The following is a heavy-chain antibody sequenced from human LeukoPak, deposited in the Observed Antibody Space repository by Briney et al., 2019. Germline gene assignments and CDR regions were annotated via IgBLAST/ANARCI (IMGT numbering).Heavy chain of an antibody. CDR1: GGSISSSSYY. CDR3: ARGVGDVVVVPAAIGWFDP. J-gene: IGHJ5*02. CDR2: ISHSGST. D-gene: IGHD2-2*01. V-gene: IGHV4-39*07. Sequence: SETLSLTCTVSGGSISSSSYYWGWIRQPPGKGLEWIGEISHSGSTNYNPSLKSRVTISVDTSKNQFSLKLSSVTAADTAVYYCARGVGDVVVVPAAIGWFDPWGQGTLVTVSS.